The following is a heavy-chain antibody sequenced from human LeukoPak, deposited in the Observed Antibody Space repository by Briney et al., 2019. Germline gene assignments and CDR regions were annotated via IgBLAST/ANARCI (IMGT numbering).Heavy chain of an antibody. Sequence: SVKVSCKASGGTFSSYAISWVRQAPGQGPEWMGGIIPIFGTANYAQKFQGRVTITADKSTSTAYMELSSLRSEDTAVYYCARARYYDILTGPIAFDIWGQGTMVTVSS. V-gene: IGHV1-69*06. CDR3: ARARYYDILTGPIAFDI. J-gene: IGHJ3*02. CDR1: GGTFSSYA. D-gene: IGHD3-9*01. CDR2: IIPIFGTA.